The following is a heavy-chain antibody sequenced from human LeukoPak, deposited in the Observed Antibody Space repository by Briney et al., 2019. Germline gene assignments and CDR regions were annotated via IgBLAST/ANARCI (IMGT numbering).Heavy chain of an antibody. J-gene: IGHJ5*02. D-gene: IGHD3-3*01. CDR2: IYTSGST. Sequence: SETLSLTCTVSGGSISSYYWSWIRQPAGKGLEWIGRIYTSGSTNYNPSLKSRVTMSVDTSKNQFSLKLSSVTAADTAVYYCARESTIFGVVKGFDPWGQGTLVTVSS. CDR1: GGSISSYY. V-gene: IGHV4-4*07. CDR3: ARESTIFGVVKGFDP.